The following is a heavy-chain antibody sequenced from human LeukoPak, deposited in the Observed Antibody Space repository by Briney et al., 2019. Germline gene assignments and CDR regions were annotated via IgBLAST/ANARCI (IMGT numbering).Heavy chain of an antibody. Sequence: GGSLRLSCVASGFIFSDYWMTWVRQAPGKGLEWVANIKQDGGEKYYVDSVKGRFTISRDNTKNSLYLQMNSLRSEDTAMYYCARGARGVTMWGQGAMVTVSS. CDR3: ARGARGVTM. V-gene: IGHV3-7*04. D-gene: IGHD2-21*02. CDR2: IKQDGGEK. J-gene: IGHJ3*01. CDR1: GFIFSDYW.